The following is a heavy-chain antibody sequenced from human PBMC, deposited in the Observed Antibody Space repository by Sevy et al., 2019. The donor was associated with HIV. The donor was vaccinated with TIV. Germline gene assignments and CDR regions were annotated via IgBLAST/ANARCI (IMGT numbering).Heavy chain of an antibody. J-gene: IGHJ4*02. V-gene: IGHV3-73*01. Sequence: GGSLRLSCTVTEFTSRAFAMSWVRQTPEKGLEWVGRIRSEGKNYATAYAVSVTGRFTIYRDDSKKMVFLQMSSLKTEDTAVYYCTKHSHADYWGRGTLVTVSS. CDR3: TKHSHADY. CDR2: IRSEGKNYAT. CDR1: EFTSRAFA.